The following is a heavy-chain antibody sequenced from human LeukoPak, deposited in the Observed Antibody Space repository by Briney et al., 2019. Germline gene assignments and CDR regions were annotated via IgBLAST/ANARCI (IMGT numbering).Heavy chain of an antibody. CDR2: INPNSGGA. J-gene: IGHJ5*02. Sequence: ASVKVSCKASGYTFTGYYMHWVRQAPGQGLEWMGWINPNSGGANYAQKFQGRVTMTGDTSISTAYLELSRLRSDDTAVYYCAREVEDIVVVVAAPSPYNGFDPWGQGTLVTVSS. D-gene: IGHD2-15*01. V-gene: IGHV1-2*02. CDR1: GYTFTGYY. CDR3: AREVEDIVVVVAAPSPYNGFDP.